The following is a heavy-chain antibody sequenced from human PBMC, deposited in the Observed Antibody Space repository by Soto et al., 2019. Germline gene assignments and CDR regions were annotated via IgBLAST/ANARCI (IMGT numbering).Heavy chain of an antibody. CDR3: ASEVQGYGDSDY. CDR1: GGTFSNYA. Sequence: QVQLVQSGAEVKKPGSSVKVSCKASGGTFSNYAINWVRQAPGQGLEWMGGIIPISGTAHYAQKFQGRVTITADKSTSTAYMELSSLRSEDTAVYYCASEVQGYGDSDYWGQGTLVTVSS. V-gene: IGHV1-69*06. J-gene: IGHJ4*02. D-gene: IGHD4-17*01. CDR2: IIPISGTA.